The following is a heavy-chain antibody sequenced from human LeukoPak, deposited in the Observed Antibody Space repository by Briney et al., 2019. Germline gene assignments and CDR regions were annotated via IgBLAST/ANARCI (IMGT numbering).Heavy chain of an antibody. V-gene: IGHV3-21*01. CDR1: GFTFSSYS. J-gene: IGHJ4*02. D-gene: IGHD5-18*01. Sequence: GGSLRLSCAASGFTFSSYSMNWVRQAPGKGLEWVSSISSSSSYIYYADSVKGRFTISRDNAKNSLYLQMNSLRAEDTAVYYCARERGYSYGYSDYWGQGTLVTVSS. CDR3: ARERGYSYGYSDY. CDR2: ISSSSSYI.